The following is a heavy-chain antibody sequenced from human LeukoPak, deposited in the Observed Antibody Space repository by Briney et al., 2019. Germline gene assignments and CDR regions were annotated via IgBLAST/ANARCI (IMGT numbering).Heavy chain of an antibody. CDR3: ARGSGYCSSTSCLPTDY. Sequence: ASVKVSCKASGYTFTSYGISWMRQAPGQGLEWMGWISAYNGNTNYAQKLQGRVTMTTDTSTSTAYMELRSLRSDDTAVYYCARGSGYCSSTSCLPTDYWGQGTLVTVSS. V-gene: IGHV1-18*01. CDR2: ISAYNGNT. CDR1: GYTFTSYG. D-gene: IGHD2-2*01. J-gene: IGHJ4*02.